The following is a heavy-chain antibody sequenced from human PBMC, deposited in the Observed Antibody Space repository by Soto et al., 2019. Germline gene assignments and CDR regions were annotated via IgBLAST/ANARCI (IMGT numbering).Heavy chain of an antibody. J-gene: IGHJ4*02. CDR1: GFTFSSFA. CDR2: TSGSGGST. CDR3: AKGYTNFDY. V-gene: IGHV3-23*01. D-gene: IGHD3-16*02. Sequence: GGSLRLSCAASGFTFSSFAMSWVRQAPGKGLEYVSSTSGSGGSTYYADSVEGRFTISRDTSKNTLYLQMNSLRAEDTAVYYCAKGYTNFDYWGQGTLVTVSS.